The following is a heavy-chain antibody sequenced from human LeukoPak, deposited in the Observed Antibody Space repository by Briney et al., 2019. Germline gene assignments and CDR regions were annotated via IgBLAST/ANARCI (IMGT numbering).Heavy chain of an antibody. Sequence: SETLSLTCTVSGGSISSYYWSWIRQPPGKGLEWIGYIYYSGSTNYNPSLKSRVTISVDTSKNQFSLKLSSVTAADTAVYYCARDLERYSSSSFGYWGQGTLVTVSS. V-gene: IGHV4-59*12. CDR1: GGSISSYY. D-gene: IGHD6-6*01. J-gene: IGHJ4*02. CDR3: ARDLERYSSSSFGY. CDR2: IYYSGST.